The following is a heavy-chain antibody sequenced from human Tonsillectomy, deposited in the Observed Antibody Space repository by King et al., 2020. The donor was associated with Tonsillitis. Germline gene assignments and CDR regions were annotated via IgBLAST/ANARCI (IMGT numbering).Heavy chain of an antibody. D-gene: IGHD3-22*01. CDR3: AGLPYYDGSSDYHDAFVI. CDR2: INPTGGST. Sequence: VRQAPGQGLEWMGIINPTGGSTSYAQKFQGRVTMTRDTSTSTVYMELSSLRSEDTAVYYCAGLPYYDGSSDYHDAFVIWGQGTMVTVSS. J-gene: IGHJ3*02. V-gene: IGHV1-46*01.